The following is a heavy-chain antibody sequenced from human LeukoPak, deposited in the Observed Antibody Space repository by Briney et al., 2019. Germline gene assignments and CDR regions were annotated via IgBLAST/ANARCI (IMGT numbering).Heavy chain of an antibody. J-gene: IGHJ4*02. D-gene: IGHD2-21*01. CDR3: ARDGPAYCGGDCYEKMFDY. V-gene: IGHV1-69*01. Sequence: SVKVSCKASGGTFSSYAISWVRQAPGQGLEWMGGISPIFGTANYAQKFQGRVTSIAGESTSTAYMELSSLRSEDTAVYYCARDGPAYCGGDCYEKMFDYWGQGTLVTVSS. CDR2: ISPIFGTA. CDR1: GGTFSSYA.